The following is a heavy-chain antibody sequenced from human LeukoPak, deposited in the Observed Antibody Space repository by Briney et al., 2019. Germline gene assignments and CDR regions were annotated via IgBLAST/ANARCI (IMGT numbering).Heavy chain of an antibody. CDR1: GFTFGRCA. CDR2: IAYDGSNK. D-gene: IGHD3-22*01. V-gene: IGHV3-30*18. CDR3: AKYAAAGAYDRHSEIDS. Sequence: PGGSLRLSCTASGFTFGRCAMHWLRQAPGKGLEWVAVIAYDGSNKYSADSLKGQGRFTISRGNSKNTLFLEMNSLRPEDTAVYYCAKYAAAGAYDRHSEIDSWGQGTLVTVSS. J-gene: IGHJ4*02.